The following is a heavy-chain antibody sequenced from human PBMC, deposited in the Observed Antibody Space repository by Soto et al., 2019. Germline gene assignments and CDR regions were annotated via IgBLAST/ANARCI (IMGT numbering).Heavy chain of an antibody. CDR1: GFTFSNAW. D-gene: IGHD2-21*02. J-gene: IGHJ6*03. CDR2: IKSKTDGGTT. V-gene: IGHV3-15*01. CDR3: TTLETDNYYYYMDV. Sequence: EVQLVESGGGLVKPGGSLRLSCAASGFTFSNAWMSWVRQAPGKGLEWVGRIKSKTDGGTTDYAAPVKGRFTISRDDSKNTLYLQMNSLKTEDTAVYYCTTLETDNYYYYMDVWGKRTTVTVSS.